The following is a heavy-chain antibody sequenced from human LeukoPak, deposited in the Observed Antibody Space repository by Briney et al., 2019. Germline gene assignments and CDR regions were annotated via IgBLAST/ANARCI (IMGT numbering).Heavy chain of an antibody. CDR3: TRDEDYGDSH. Sequence: GGSLRLSCAASGFTFSSYWMSWVRRAPGKGPEWVANINQGGSAKYYVDSVKGRFTISRDNAKNSLYLQMNSLRAEDTAVYYCTRDEDYGDSHWGQGTLVTVSS. J-gene: IGHJ4*02. V-gene: IGHV3-7*01. D-gene: IGHD4-17*01. CDR1: GFTFSSYW. CDR2: INQGGSAK.